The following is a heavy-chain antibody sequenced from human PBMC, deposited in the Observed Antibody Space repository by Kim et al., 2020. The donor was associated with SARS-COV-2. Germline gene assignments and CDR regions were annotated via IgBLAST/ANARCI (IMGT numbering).Heavy chain of an antibody. D-gene: IGHD3-10*01. CDR1: GFTFSSYA. CDR2: ISSNGGST. J-gene: IGHJ5*02. V-gene: IGHV3-64*01. Sequence: GGSLRLSCAASGFTFSSYAMHWVRQAPGKGLEYVSAISSNGGSTYYANSVKGRFTISRDNSKNTLYLQMGSLRAEDMAVYYCARSVLLWFGELWGNWFDPWGQGTLVTVSS. CDR3: ARSVLLWFGELWGNWFDP.